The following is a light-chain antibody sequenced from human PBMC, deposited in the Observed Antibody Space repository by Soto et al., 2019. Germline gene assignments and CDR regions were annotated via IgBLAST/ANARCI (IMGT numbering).Light chain of an antibody. Sequence: DIQMTQSPSSLSASVGDRVTITCRASQSISNYLNWYQQKPGKAPKLLIYAAFSLQSGVPSRFSGSGSGTDYTLTISSLQPEDFATYYCQQSYSTLWTFGQGTKVEIK. CDR1: QSISNY. J-gene: IGKJ1*01. CDR3: QQSYSTLWT. V-gene: IGKV1-39*01. CDR2: AAF.